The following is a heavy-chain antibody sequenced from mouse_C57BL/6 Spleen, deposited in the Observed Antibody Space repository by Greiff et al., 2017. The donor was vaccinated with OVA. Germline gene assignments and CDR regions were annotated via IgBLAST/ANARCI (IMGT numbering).Heavy chain of an antibody. D-gene: IGHD2-5*01. Sequence: QVQLKQSGAELVKPGASVKISCKASGYAFSSYWMNWVKQRPGKGLEWIGQIYPGDGDTNYNGKFKGKATLTADKSSSTAYMQLSSLTSEDSAVYFCARSDYSNYRDYFDYWGQGTTLTVSS. V-gene: IGHV1-80*01. CDR2: IYPGDGDT. J-gene: IGHJ2*01. CDR3: ARSDYSNYRDYFDY. CDR1: GYAFSSYW.